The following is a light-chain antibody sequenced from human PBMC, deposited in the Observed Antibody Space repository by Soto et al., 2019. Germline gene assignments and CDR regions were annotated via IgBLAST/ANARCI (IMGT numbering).Light chain of an antibody. V-gene: IGLV2-14*01. CDR1: SSDVGNYNY. CDR2: EVN. CDR3: SSYTSSSTLVI. Sequence: QSALTQPASVSGSPGQSITISCTGTSSDVGNYNYVSWYQQNPGKAPKLMIYEVNNRPSGVSNRFSGSKSGNTASLTISGLQAEDEADYYCSSYTSSSTLVIFGGGTKVTVL. J-gene: IGLJ2*01.